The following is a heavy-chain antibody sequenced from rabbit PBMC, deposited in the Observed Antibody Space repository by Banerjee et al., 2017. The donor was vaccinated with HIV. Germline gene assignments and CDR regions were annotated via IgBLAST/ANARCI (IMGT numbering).Heavy chain of an antibody. CDR1: GFSFSNKYV. Sequence: QEQLEESGGDLVKPEGSLTLTCTASGFSFSNKYVMCWVRQAPGKGLEWIGCIYTVGSGSTYYASWAKGRFNISKTSSTTVTLQLNSLTAADTATYFCAREDTYIYNGVVGLWGPGTLVTVS. CDR3: AREDTYIYNGVVGL. D-gene: IGHD1-1*01. V-gene: IGHV1S45*01. J-gene: IGHJ4*01. CDR2: IYTVGSGST.